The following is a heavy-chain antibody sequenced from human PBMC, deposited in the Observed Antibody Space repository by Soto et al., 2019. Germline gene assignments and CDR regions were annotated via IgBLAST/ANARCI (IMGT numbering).Heavy chain of an antibody. CDR2: VFWDDDK. V-gene: IGHV2-5*02. J-gene: IGHJ3*01. D-gene: IGHD4-17*01. CDR1: GFSLSSSGVG. CDR3: AHSLDDYVMAGAYDV. Sequence: QITLKESGPTLVKPTQTLTLTCTFSGFSLSSSGVGVGWIRQPPGKALEWLALVFWDDDKRYSPSLRSRLTITKDTSKNQVVLTMTNMDPVDTATYYCAHSLDDYVMAGAYDVWGQGTMVTVSS.